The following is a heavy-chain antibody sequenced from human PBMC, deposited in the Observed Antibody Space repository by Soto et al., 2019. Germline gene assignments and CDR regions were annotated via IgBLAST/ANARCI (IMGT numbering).Heavy chain of an antibody. D-gene: IGHD6-19*01. CDR2: ISSSSSYT. Sequence: PGRSLRLSCAASGFSFSDYYMSWIRQAPGKGLEWVSYISSSSSYTNYADSVKGRFTISRDNAKNSLYLQMNSLRAEDTAVYYCARVTYSSGWYTDYWGQGTLVTGSS. J-gene: IGHJ4*02. CDR3: ARVTYSSGWYTDY. V-gene: IGHV3-11*06. CDR1: GFSFSDYY.